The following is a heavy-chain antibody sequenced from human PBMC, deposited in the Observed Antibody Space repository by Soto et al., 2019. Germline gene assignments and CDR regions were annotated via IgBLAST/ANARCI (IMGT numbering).Heavy chain of an antibody. V-gene: IGHV4-31*03. D-gene: IGHD6-13*01. CDR1: GGSISSGGYY. J-gene: IGHJ5*02. CDR2: IYYSGST. CDR3: ARGGAAAGKRWFDP. Sequence: QVQLQESGPGLVKPSQTLSLTCTVSGGSISSGGYYWSWIRQHPGKGLEWIGYIYYSGSTYYNPSLKSRVTRSVDTSKNQFSLKLSSVTAADTAVYYCARGGAAAGKRWFDPWGQGTLVTVSS.